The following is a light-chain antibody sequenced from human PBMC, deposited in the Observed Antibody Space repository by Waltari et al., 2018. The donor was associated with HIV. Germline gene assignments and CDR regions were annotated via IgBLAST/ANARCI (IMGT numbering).Light chain of an antibody. Sequence: QYALPKPASVSGTPGQSTPISCTGTRIDVGGYGYGAWVTQHPVKAPKVIIHDGTNRPSGVSYRFSGSKSGDSASLTISGLQAEDEAVYFCSPYTSNSVFFGGGTMLTVL. CDR2: DGT. CDR3: SPYTSNSVF. V-gene: IGLV2-14*03. CDR1: RIDVGGYGY. J-gene: IGLJ2*01.